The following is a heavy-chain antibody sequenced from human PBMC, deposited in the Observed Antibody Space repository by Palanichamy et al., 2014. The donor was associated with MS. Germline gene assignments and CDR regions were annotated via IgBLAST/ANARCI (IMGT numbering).Heavy chain of an antibody. V-gene: IGHV1-2*02. CDR2: INPNTGGT. CDR1: GYTFTDHY. Sequence: QVQLVQSGAEVKKPGASVRVSCKASGYTFTDHYMNWVRQAPGQGLEWMGWINPNTGGTRYAQKFQGRVTLTGDTSISTAYMELSSLRSDDTAVYFCARRNDYGDYWGQGTLVTVSS. CDR3: ARRNDYGDY. J-gene: IGHJ4*02.